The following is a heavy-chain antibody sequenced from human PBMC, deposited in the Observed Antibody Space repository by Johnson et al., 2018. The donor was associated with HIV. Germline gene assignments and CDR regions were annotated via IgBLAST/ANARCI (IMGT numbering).Heavy chain of an antibody. CDR2: ISGSGGST. D-gene: IGHD2-21*01. CDR1: GFIFSRSW. CDR3: AIVRRDCGGDTCAGYDPFDL. Sequence: EQLVESGGGLVQPGGSLRLSCAASGFIFSRSWMHWVRQVPGKGLEWVSAISGSGGSTYYADSVKGRFTISRDNSKNTLYLQMNSLRTEDTAVYYWAIVRRDCGGDTCAGYDPFDLWVQGTLVTVSS. J-gene: IGHJ3*01. V-gene: IGHV3-23*04.